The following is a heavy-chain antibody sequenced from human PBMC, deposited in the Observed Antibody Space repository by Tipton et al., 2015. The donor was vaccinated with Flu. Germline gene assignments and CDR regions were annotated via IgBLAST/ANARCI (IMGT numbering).Heavy chain of an antibody. CDR1: GGSLSGYY. V-gene: IGHV4-4*07. J-gene: IGHJ4*02. Sequence: LRLSCNVSGGSLSGYYWSWIRQPAGKGLEWMGRIYTSGNTNYSPSLKSRVTMPVDTSKNQFSLKLSSRTAADTAVYYCARGHGNSGWRYFDYWGQGTLVTVSS. D-gene: IGHD6-19*01. CDR2: IYTSGNT. CDR3: ARGHGNSGWRYFDY.